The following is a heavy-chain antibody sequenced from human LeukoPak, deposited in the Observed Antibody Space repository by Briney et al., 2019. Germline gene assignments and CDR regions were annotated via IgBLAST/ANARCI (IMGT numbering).Heavy chain of an antibody. V-gene: IGHV1-69*06. CDR2: IIPMFGTP. CDR1: GYTFTSYG. J-gene: IGHJ5*02. Sequence: SVKVSCKASGYTFTSYGISWVRQAPGQGLEWMGSIIPMFGTPNNAQKFQDRVTITADKSTNTAYMELSSLRSEDTAVYYCARVAAPGNRFWFDPWGQGTLVTVSS. CDR3: ARVAAPGNRFWFDP. D-gene: IGHD6-13*01.